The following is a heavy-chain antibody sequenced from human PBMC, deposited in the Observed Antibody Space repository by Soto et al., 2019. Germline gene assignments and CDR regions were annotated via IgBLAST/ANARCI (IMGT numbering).Heavy chain of an antibody. J-gene: IGHJ5*02. CDR2: ISGSGRNT. D-gene: IGHD3-16*02. CDR1: GFTFSSNG. V-gene: IGHV3-23*01. Sequence: PGGSLRLSCATSGFTFSSNGMSWVRQAPGKGLDWVSGISGSGRNTYYADSVKGRFTISRDNSKNTLFLQMNSLRAEDTAVYYCAYTRCFDHWGQGTLVTVSS. CDR3: AYTRCFDH.